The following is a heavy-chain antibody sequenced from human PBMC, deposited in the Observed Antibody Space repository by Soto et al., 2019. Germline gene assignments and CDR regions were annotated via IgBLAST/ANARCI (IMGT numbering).Heavy chain of an antibody. J-gene: IGHJ4*01. V-gene: IGHV1-18*01. CDR1: GYTFSDYG. Sequence: ASVKVSCKPSGYTFSDYGVSWVRQAPGQGLEWMGWINTLNGNTKYEQKFQGRETFRIDTSTRTVFLELTNLKFDDAAVYYCARGFIPENYWGQ. D-gene: IGHD2-2*01. CDR2: INTLNGNT. CDR3: ARGFIPENY.